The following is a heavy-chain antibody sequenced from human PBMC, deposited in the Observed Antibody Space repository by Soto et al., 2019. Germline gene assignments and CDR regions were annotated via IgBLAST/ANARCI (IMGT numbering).Heavy chain of an antibody. CDR2: IYDSGST. CDR3: AGDVRSGTYRFDF. Sequence: SETLSLTCTVSGGSISSGGYYWSWIRQHPGKGLEWIGYIYDSGSTTYNPSLKSRLTISVDRSKNQFSLKLNSMTAADTAIYYCAGDVRSGTYRFDFWGQGILVTVSS. D-gene: IGHD1-26*01. CDR1: GGSISSGGYY. V-gene: IGHV4-61*08. J-gene: IGHJ4*02.